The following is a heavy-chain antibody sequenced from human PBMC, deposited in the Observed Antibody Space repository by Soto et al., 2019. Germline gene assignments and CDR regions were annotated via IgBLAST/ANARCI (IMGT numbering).Heavy chain of an antibody. D-gene: IGHD2-15*01. CDR1: GFTVSSNY. Sequence: PGGSLRLSCAASGFTVSSNYMSWVRQAPGKGLEWVSVIYSGGSTYYADSVKGRFTISRDNSKNTLYLQMNSLRAEDTAVYYCARDPRGDCSGGSCYSNAFDIWGQGTMVTVSS. CDR3: ARDPRGDCSGGSCYSNAFDI. CDR2: IYSGGST. V-gene: IGHV3-53*01. J-gene: IGHJ3*02.